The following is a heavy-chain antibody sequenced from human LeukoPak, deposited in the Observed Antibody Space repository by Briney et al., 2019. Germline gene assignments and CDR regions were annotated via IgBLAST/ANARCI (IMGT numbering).Heavy chain of an antibody. CDR2: IYHSGST. Sequence: PSETLSLTCTVSGYSISSGYCWGWIRQPPGKGLEWIGSIYHSGSTYYNPSLKSRVTISIDTSKNQFSLKLSSVTAADTAVYYCAVVLLWFGESNWGQGTLVTVSS. V-gene: IGHV4-38-2*02. CDR3: AVVLLWFGESN. J-gene: IGHJ4*02. D-gene: IGHD3-10*01. CDR1: GYSISSGYC.